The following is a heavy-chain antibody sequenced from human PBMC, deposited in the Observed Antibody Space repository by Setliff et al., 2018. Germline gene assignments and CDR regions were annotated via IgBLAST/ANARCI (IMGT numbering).Heavy chain of an antibody. CDR1: GYSFTNYW. Sequence: PGESLKISCKGSGYSFTNYWIGWVRQMPGKGLEWMGIIYPGDSDTRCSPSFQGQVTISADKSISTAYLQWSSLKASDTAVYYCASPQRGNFYASFDIWGQGTMVTVSS. J-gene: IGHJ3*02. CDR3: ASPQRGNFYASFDI. V-gene: IGHV5-51*01. D-gene: IGHD3-16*01. CDR2: IYPGDSDT.